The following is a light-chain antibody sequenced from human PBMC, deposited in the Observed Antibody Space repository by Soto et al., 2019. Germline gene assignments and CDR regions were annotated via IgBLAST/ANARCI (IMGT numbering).Light chain of an antibody. CDR1: SSDVGSYNL. Sequence: QSALTQPASVSGSPGQSITISCTGTSSDVGSYNLVSWYQQHPGKAPKLMIYEVSKRPSGVSNLFSGSKSGNTASLTISGLQAEDEAEYYCCSYAGSSTVLFGGGTKLTVL. CDR3: CSYAGSSTVL. J-gene: IGLJ2*01. V-gene: IGLV2-23*02. CDR2: EVS.